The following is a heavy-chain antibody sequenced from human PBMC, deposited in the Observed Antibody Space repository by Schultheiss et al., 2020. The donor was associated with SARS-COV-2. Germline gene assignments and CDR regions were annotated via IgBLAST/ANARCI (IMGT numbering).Heavy chain of an antibody. D-gene: IGHD4-23*01. CDR3: ARDSGSSGNSAFDI. Sequence: GGSLRLSCAASGFSFSDYYMSWIRQAPGKGMEWISYISDSESHYTHYADSVKGRFTISRDNAKNALYLHMNSLRVEDTAVYYCARDSGSSGNSAFDIWGQGTMVTVSS. J-gene: IGHJ3*02. CDR1: GFSFSDYY. CDR2: ISDSESHYT. V-gene: IGHV3-11*05.